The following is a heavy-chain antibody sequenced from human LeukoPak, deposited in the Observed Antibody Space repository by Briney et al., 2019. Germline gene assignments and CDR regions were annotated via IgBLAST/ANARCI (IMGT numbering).Heavy chain of an antibody. CDR2: IYPGDSDT. J-gene: IGHJ3*02. Sequence: GESLKISCKGSGYSFVSYWIGWVRQMPGKGLEWLGIIYPGDSDTTYSPSFQGQVTISVDKSISTAYLQWSSLKASDTAIYYCASTLGAAMGHDAFDIWGQGTMVTVSS. D-gene: IGHD5-18*01. V-gene: IGHV5-51*01. CDR1: GYSFVSYW. CDR3: ASTLGAAMGHDAFDI.